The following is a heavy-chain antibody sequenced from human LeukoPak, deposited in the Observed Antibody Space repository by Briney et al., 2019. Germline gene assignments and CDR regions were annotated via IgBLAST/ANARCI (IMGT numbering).Heavy chain of an antibody. Sequence: SETLSLTCTVSGGSISSYYWSWIRQPPGKGLEWIGYIYYSGSTNYNPSLKSRVTISVDTSKNQFSLKLSSVTAADTAVYYCARVSLLYYNWFDPWGQGTLVTVSS. CDR1: GGSISSYY. V-gene: IGHV4-59*01. CDR2: IYYSGST. D-gene: IGHD3-10*01. CDR3: ARVSLLYYNWFDP. J-gene: IGHJ5*02.